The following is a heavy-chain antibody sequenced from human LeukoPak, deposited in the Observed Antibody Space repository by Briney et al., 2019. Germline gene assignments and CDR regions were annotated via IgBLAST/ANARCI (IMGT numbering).Heavy chain of an antibody. V-gene: IGHV1-2*02. D-gene: IGHD2-21*01. J-gene: IGHJ3*02. CDR3: ATDRGDGSFDI. CDR1: GYTFIGYY. CDR2: IKPKSGGT. Sequence: ASVTVSCKASGYTFIGYYIHWVRQAPGQGLEWMGWIKPKSGGTNYAQKFQGRVTMTGDTSISTVYMELSRLRSDDTAVCYCATDRGDGSFDIWGQGTMVTVSS.